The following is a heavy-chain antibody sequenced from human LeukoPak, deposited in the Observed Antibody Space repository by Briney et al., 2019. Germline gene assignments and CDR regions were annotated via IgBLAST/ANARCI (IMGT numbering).Heavy chain of an antibody. D-gene: IGHD6-6*01. CDR3: ARDISSSSFAFDI. Sequence: TLETLSLTCTVSGGSISSYYWSWIRQPPGKGLEWIGYIYYSGSTNYNPSLKSRVTISVDTSKNQFSLKLSSVTAADTAVYYCARDISSSSFAFDIWGQGTMVTVSS. J-gene: IGHJ3*02. V-gene: IGHV4-59*01. CDR2: IYYSGST. CDR1: GGSISSYY.